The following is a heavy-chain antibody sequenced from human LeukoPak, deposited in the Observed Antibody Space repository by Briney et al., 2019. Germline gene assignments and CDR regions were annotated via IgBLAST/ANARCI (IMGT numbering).Heavy chain of an antibody. CDR2: ISYDGSNK. V-gene: IGHV3-30*18. CDR1: GFTFSSYG. J-gene: IGHJ4*02. Sequence: GGSLRLSCAASGFTFSSYGMHWVRQAPGKGLEWVAVISYDGSNKYYADSVKDRFTISRDNSKNTLYLQMNSLRAEDTAVYYCAKDSMVRGENYFDYWGQGTLVTVSS. CDR3: AKDSMVRGENYFDY. D-gene: IGHD3-10*01.